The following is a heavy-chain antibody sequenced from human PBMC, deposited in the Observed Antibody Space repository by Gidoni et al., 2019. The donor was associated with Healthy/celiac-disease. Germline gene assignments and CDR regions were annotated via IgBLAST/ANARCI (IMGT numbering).Heavy chain of an antibody. CDR2: INSDGNST. CDR1: GFPFSRYW. Sequence: EVQLVASGGRLVQPGGSLRLSLLASGFPFSRYWMHWVRQAPGKGLAWVSRINSDGNSTSYADSVKGRFTISRDNAKNTQYLQMNSLRAEDTAVYYCARVGTFDYWGQGTLVTVSS. CDR3: ARVGTFDY. V-gene: IGHV3-74*01. J-gene: IGHJ4*02. D-gene: IGHD1-1*01.